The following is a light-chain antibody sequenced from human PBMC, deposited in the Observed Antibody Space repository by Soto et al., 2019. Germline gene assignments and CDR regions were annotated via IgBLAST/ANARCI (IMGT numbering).Light chain of an antibody. V-gene: IGLV2-14*01. J-gene: IGLJ2*01. CDR1: SSDVGVYNY. Sequence: QSALTQPASVSGSPGQSITISCTGTSSDVGVYNYVSWYQQHPGKVPKLMIYEVSNRPSGVSNRFSGSKSGNTASLTISGLQAEDEADYYCSSFTSTNTVVFGGGTKLTVL. CDR2: EVS. CDR3: SSFTSTNTVV.